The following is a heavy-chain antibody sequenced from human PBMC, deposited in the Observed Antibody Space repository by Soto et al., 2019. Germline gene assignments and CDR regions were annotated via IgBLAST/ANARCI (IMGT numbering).Heavy chain of an antibody. Sequence: SETRSLTSTGSACSISSYNWIWIGQPPGKGLEWIGNIYYSGSINYNPSLKSRVTMSVDTSRKQFSLKLNSVTAADTAVYYCARAGYSSAFAWFDSWGQGTLVTVSS. J-gene: IGHJ5*01. D-gene: IGHD6-25*01. CDR3: ARAGYSSAFAWFDS. CDR1: ACSISSYN. CDR2: IYYSGSI. V-gene: IGHV4-59*01.